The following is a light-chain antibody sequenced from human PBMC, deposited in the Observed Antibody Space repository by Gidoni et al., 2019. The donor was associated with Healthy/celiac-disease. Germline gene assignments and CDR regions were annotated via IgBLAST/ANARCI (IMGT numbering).Light chain of an antibody. Sequence: EIVLTKSPATLSLSPGERATLSCRASQSVSSYLAWYQQKPGQAPRLLIYDASNRATGIPARFSGSGSGTDFTLTISSLEPEDFAVYYCQQRSNWPHTFXGXTKVEIE. CDR2: DAS. CDR3: QQRSNWPHT. CDR1: QSVSSY. J-gene: IGKJ4*01. V-gene: IGKV3-11*01.